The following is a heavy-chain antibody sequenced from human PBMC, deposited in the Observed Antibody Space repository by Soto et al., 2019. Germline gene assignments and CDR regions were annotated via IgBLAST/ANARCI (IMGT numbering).Heavy chain of an antibody. V-gene: IGHV3-23*01. D-gene: IGHD3-3*01. CDR2: ISDSGIST. Sequence: GGSLRLSCAASGFTFSNSAMSWVRQAPGKGLDWVSSISDSGISTYYADSVKGRFTISRDDAKNTLYLQMNSLRAEDTAVYYCATEVWVYYDFWSGYSDYWGQGTLVTVSS. CDR3: ATEVWVYYDFWSGYSDY. J-gene: IGHJ4*02. CDR1: GFTFSNSA.